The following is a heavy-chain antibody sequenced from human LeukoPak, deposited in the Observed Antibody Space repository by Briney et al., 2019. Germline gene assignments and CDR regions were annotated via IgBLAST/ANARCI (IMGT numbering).Heavy chain of an antibody. D-gene: IGHD5-12*01. CDR2: ISSSGSNI. J-gene: IGHJ4*02. V-gene: IGHV3-48*03. Sequence: HAGRSLRLPCAASGFTFSSYEMNWVRQAPGKGLEWVSYISSSGSNIYYADSVKGRFTISRDNAKNSLYLQMNSLRAEDTAVYYCARGWISDSFDYWGQGTLVTVSS. CDR1: GFTFSSYE. CDR3: ARGWISDSFDY.